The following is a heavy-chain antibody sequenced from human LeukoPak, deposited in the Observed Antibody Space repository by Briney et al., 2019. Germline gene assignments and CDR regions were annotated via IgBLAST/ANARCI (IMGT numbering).Heavy chain of an antibody. CDR3: ASSTDYYFDY. J-gene: IGHJ4*02. D-gene: IGHD3-3*01. Sequence: PSQTLSLTCTVSGGSISSGGYYWSWIRQPPGKGLEWIWYIYHSGSTYYNPSLKSRVTISVDRSKNQFSLKLSSVTAADTAVYYCASSTDYYFDYWGQGTLVTVSS. V-gene: IGHV4-30-2*01. CDR1: GGSISSGGYY. CDR2: IYHSGST.